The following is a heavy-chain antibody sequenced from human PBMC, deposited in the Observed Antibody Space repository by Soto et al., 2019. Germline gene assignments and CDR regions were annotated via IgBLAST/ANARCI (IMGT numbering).Heavy chain of an antibody. CDR2: ISGSGGST. CDR3: AKVKSSWYVEYYFDY. V-gene: IGHV3-23*01. D-gene: IGHD6-13*01. CDR1: GFTFSSYA. Sequence: EVQLLESGGGLVQPGGSLRLSCAASGFTFSSYAMSWVRQAPGKGLEWVSAISGSGGSTYYADSVKGRFTISRDNSKNTMYLQMNSVRAEDTAVYYCAKVKSSWYVEYYFDYWGQGTLVTVSS. J-gene: IGHJ4*02.